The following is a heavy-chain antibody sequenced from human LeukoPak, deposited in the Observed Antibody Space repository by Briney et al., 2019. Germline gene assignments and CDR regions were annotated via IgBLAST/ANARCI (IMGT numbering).Heavy chain of an antibody. CDR2: IYSGGST. D-gene: IGHD3-10*01. J-gene: IGHJ4*02. V-gene: IGHV3-53*01. CDR1: GFTVSSNY. Sequence: PGGSLRPSCAASGFTVSSNYMSWVRQAPGKGLEWVSVIYSGGSTYYADSVKGRFTISRDNSKNTLYLQMNSLRAEDTAVYYCARSSGSYYPTFDYWGQGTLVTVSS. CDR3: ARSSGSYYPTFDY.